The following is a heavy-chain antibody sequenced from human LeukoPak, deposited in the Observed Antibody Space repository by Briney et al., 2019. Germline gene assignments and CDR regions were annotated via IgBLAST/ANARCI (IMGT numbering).Heavy chain of an antibody. J-gene: IGHJ6*03. CDR2: MNYGGST. CDR1: GGSLSSRSTSY. V-gene: IGHV4-39*07. Sequence: NPSETLSLTCTASGGSLSSRSTSYWSWIRQPPGKGLEWIGSMNYGGSTNYNPSLKSRVTISVDTSKNQFSLKMSSVTAADTAVYFCARGGPPGYYYDYYMDVWGKGTTVTISS. CDR3: ARGGPPGYYYDYYMDV.